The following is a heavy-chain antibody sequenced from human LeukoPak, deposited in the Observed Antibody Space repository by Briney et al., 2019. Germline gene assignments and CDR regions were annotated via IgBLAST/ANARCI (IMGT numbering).Heavy chain of an antibody. CDR1: GYTFTSYY. J-gene: IGHJ4*02. Sequence: ASVKVPCKASGYTFTSYYMHWVRQAPGQGLEWMGIINPGGGSTTYAQNFQGRVSMTRDTSTSKVYMELTSLRSEDTAMYYCVREGAGSGYFFDCWDQGTLVTVSS. CDR3: VREGAGSGYFFDC. V-gene: IGHV1-46*01. CDR2: INPGGGST. D-gene: IGHD3-22*01.